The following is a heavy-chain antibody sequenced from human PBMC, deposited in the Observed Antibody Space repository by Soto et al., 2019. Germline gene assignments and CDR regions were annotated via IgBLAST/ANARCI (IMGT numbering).Heavy chain of an antibody. CDR2: ISTDNGNT. D-gene: IGHD3-3*01. CDR3: ARDCRYYDDRFTFDY. Sequence: ASVKVSCKASGYTFTNSGISWVRQAPGQGLEWMGWISTDNGNTNYAQHLQGRVSMTTDTSTSTAYMDLRSLRSDDTAVYYCARDCRYYDDRFTFDYWGQGTLVTVSS. J-gene: IGHJ4*02. CDR1: GYTFTNSG. V-gene: IGHV1-18*01.